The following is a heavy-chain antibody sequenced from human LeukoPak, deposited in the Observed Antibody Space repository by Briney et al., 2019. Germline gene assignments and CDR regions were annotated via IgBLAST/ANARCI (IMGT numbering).Heavy chain of an antibody. CDR2: ISSSGSTI. CDR1: GFTFSSYE. J-gene: IGHJ6*04. V-gene: IGHV3-48*03. CDR3: ARLGYCSSTSCYAYYGMDV. D-gene: IGHD2-2*01. Sequence: GGSLRLSCAASGFTFSSYEMNWVRQAPGKGLEWVSYISSSGSTIYYADSVKGRFTISRDNAKNSPYLQMNSLRAEDTAVYYCARLGYCSSTSCYAYYGMDVWGKGTTVTVSS.